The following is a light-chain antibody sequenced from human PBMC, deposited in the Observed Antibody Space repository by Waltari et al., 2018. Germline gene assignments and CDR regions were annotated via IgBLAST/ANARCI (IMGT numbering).Light chain of an antibody. J-gene: IGLJ1*01. CDR2: EVI. CDR3: CSYAGTNNFYV. CDR1: SSDIGDYDV. V-gene: IGLV2-8*01. Sequence: QSALTQPPSASGSPGESVTISCTGTSSDIGDYDVVSWYQQHPGKAPKLMIYEVIKRPSGVPDRFSGSKSGNTASLTVSGLQAEDEADYYCCSYAGTNNFYVFGTGTKVTVL.